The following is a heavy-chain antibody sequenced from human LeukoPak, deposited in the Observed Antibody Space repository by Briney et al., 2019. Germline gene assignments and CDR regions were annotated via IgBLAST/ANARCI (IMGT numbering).Heavy chain of an antibody. Sequence: GASVTVSCTASGYTFTSYGISWVRQAPGQGLEWMGWISAYKGNTNYAQKLQGRVTMTTDTSTSTAYMELRSLRSDDTAVYYCARSTEPEYYYDSSAINDAFDIWGQGTMVTVSS. V-gene: IGHV1-18*01. CDR2: ISAYKGNT. D-gene: IGHD3-22*01. J-gene: IGHJ3*02. CDR3: ARSTEPEYYYDSSAINDAFDI. CDR1: GYTFTSYG.